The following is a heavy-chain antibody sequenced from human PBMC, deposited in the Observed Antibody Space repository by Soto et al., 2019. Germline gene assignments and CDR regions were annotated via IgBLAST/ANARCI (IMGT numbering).Heavy chain of an antibody. D-gene: IGHD6-19*01. CDR1: GGCISGYG. V-gene: IGHV4-59*01. CDR2: IYYSGST. CDR3: AREVREQWRKIPAGDYYYGMDV. Sequence: XASLSLTCTVCGGCISGYGWSWIRQPPGKGLEWIGYIYYSGSTNYNPSLKSRVTISVDTSKNQFSLKLSSVTAADTAVYYCAREVREQWRKIPAGDYYYGMDVWRHGTTVTVSS. J-gene: IGHJ6*02.